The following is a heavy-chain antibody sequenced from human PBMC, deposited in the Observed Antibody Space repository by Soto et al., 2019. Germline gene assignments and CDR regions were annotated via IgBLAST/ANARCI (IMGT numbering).Heavy chain of an antibody. J-gene: IGHJ6*02. CDR1: GFTFSSYG. V-gene: IGHV3-30*18. Sequence: GGSLRLSCAASGFTFSSYGMHWVRQAPGKGLEWVAVISYDGSNKYYADSVKGRFTISRDNSKNTLYLQMNSLRAEDTAVYYCAKDLSAGYYYGMDVWGQGTTVTSP. CDR3: AKDLSAGYYYGMDV. CDR2: ISYDGSNK.